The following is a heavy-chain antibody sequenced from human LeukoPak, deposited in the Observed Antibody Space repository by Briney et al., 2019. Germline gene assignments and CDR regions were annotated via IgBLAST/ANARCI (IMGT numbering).Heavy chain of an antibody. CDR1: GFTFSTYA. D-gene: IGHD2-15*01. CDR3: AKARYCSGGSCLFDY. CDR2: ISGSGGST. V-gene: IGHV3-23*01. J-gene: IGHJ4*02. Sequence: GGSLRLSCAASGFTFSTYAMSWVRQAPGKGLEWVSAISGSGGSTYYADSVKGRFTISRDNSKNTLYLQMNSLRAEDTAVYYCAKARYCSGGSCLFDYWGQGTLVTVSS.